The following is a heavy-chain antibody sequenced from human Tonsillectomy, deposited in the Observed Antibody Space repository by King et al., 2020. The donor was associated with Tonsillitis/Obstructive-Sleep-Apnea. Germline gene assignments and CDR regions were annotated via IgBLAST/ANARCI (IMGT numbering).Heavy chain of an antibody. Sequence: DVQLVESGGGLVQPGGSLRLSCAASGFTFRSYAVSWVRQAPGKGLEWVSAISGSGGSTYYAESVKGRFTISRDNSKNTLYLQMNSLRAQDRAIYYCAKDNASSPGSPFDYWGQGTLVTVSS. CDR1: GFTFRSYA. CDR3: AKDNASSPGSPFDY. V-gene: IGHV3-23*04. J-gene: IGHJ4*02. CDR2: ISGSGGST. D-gene: IGHD6-6*01.